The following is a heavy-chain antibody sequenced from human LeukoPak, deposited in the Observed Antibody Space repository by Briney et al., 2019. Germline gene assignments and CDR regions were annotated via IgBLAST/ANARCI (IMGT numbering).Heavy chain of an antibody. D-gene: IGHD3-22*01. V-gene: IGHV3-30*02. Sequence: PGGSLRLSCAASGFPFSTYGMHWVRQAPGRGLEWVAFIWYDGSNKYYADSVKGRFTISRDNSKNTLYLQMTSLRVEDTAVYYCGQDFSYYDSSGSGPDYWGQGTLVTVSS. J-gene: IGHJ4*02. CDR3: GQDFSYYDSSGSGPDY. CDR1: GFPFSTYG. CDR2: IWYDGSNK.